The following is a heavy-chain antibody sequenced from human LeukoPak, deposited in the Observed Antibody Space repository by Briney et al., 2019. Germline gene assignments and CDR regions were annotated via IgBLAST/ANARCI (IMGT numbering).Heavy chain of an antibody. D-gene: IGHD2-8*01. CDR2: IYHSGST. CDR1: GGSISSSNW. Sequence: SETLSLTCAVSGGSISSSNWWSWVRQPPGKGLEWIGEIYHSGSTNFNPSLKTRVTISVDKSKKHFSLKLSSVTAADTAVYYCARAVYCTNGVCLDAFDIWGQGTMVTVSS. J-gene: IGHJ3*02. CDR3: ARAVYCTNGVCLDAFDI. V-gene: IGHV4-4*02.